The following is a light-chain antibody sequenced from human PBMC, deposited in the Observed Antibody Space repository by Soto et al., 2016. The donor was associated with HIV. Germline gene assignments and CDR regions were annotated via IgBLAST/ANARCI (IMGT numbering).Light chain of an antibody. CDR2: LGS. CDR1: QSLLHSNGYNY. V-gene: IGKV2-28*01. Sequence: DIVMTQSPLSLPVTPGEPASVSCRSSQSLLHSNGYNYLDWYLQKPGQSPQLLIYLGSNRASGVPDRFSGSGSGTDFTLKISRVEAXDVGVYYCMQALQAWTFGQGTKVEIK. CDR3: MQALQAWT. J-gene: IGKJ1*01.